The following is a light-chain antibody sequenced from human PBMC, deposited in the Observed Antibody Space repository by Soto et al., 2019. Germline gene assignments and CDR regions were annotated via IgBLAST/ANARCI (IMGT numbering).Light chain of an antibody. Sequence: QSVLTQPPSASGTPGQRNTISCSGSSCNIGDNPVNWYQQLPGAAPTLLIYINAQRPSGVPARFSGSKSGTSASLAISGLQPEDEADYYCAAWDDSLNALFGTGTKVTV. CDR3: AAWDDSLNAL. CDR1: SCNIGDNP. V-gene: IGLV1-44*01. J-gene: IGLJ1*01. CDR2: INA.